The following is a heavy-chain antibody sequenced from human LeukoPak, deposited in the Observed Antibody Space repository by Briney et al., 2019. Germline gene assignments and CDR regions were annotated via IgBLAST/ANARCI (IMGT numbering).Heavy chain of an antibody. CDR2: IYASGST. Sequence: PSETLSLTCSVSGGSISNYYWNWLRQPAGKGLEWIGRIYASGSTNYNPSLKSRVTISMDMSKNHFSLNLKSVTAADTAFYYCARDFYGDDGHHPFDYWGQGIQVTVSS. CDR3: ARDFYGDDGHHPFDY. D-gene: IGHD2/OR15-2a*01. J-gene: IGHJ4*02. CDR1: GGSISNYY. V-gene: IGHV4-4*07.